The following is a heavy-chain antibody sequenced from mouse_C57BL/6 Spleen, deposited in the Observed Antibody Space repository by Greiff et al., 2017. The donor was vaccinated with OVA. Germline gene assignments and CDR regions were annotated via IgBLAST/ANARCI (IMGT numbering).Heavy chain of an antibody. Sequence: QVQLKQPGAELVMPGASVKLSCKASGYTFTSYWMHWVKQRPGQGLEWIGEIDPSDSYTNYNQKFKGKSTLTVDKSSSTAYMQLSSLTSEDSAVYYCASTAQATWFAYWGQGTLVTVSA. CDR1: GYTFTSYW. CDR3: ASTAQATWFAY. CDR2: IDPSDSYT. V-gene: IGHV1-69*01. J-gene: IGHJ3*01. D-gene: IGHD3-2*02.